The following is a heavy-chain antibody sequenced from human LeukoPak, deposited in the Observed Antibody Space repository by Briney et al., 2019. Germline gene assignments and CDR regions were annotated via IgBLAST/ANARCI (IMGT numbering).Heavy chain of an antibody. D-gene: IGHD2-2*01. J-gene: IGHJ4*02. V-gene: IGHV3-9*01. CDR1: GFTFDDYA. CDR2: ISWNSGNI. CDR3: AKDLKRYAVVVPAAAFDY. Sequence: QPGRSLRLSCAASGFTFDDYAMHWVRQAPGKGLEWVSGISWNSGNIGYADSVKGRFTISRDNAKNSLYLQMNSLRAEDTALYYCAKDLKRYAVVVPAAAFDYWGQGTLVTVSS.